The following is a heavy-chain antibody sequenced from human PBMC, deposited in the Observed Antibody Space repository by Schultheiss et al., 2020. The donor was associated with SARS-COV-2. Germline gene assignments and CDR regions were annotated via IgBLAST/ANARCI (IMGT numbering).Heavy chain of an antibody. J-gene: IGHJ6*02. D-gene: IGHD6-6*01. CDR1: GYTFTSYY. Sequence: ASVKVSCKASGYTFTSYYMHWVRQAPGQGLEWMGWINPNSGGTNYAQKFQGRVTMTEDTSTDTAYMELSSLRSEDTAVYYCATFLRSSPLYYYYGMDVWGQGTTVTVSS. V-gene: IGHV1-2*02. CDR2: INPNSGGT. CDR3: ATFLRSSPLYYYYGMDV.